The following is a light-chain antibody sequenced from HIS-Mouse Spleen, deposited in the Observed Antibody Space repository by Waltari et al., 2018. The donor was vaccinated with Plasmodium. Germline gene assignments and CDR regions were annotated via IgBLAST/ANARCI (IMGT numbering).Light chain of an antibody. CDR3: NSRDSSGNHQV. CDR2: GKN. CDR1: SLRSYY. J-gene: IGLJ3*02. Sequence: SSELTQDPAVSVALGQPVRITCQGDSLRSYYASWYQQKPGQATVLVIYGKNNRPSGIPDRFSGSSSGNTASLTITGAQAEDEADYYCNSRDSSGNHQVFGGGTKLTVL. V-gene: IGLV3-19*01.